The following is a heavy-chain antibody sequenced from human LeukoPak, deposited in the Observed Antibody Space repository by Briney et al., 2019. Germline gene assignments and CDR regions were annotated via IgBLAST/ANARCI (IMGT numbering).Heavy chain of an antibody. CDR3: ARSPTSWYFDY. J-gene: IGHJ4*02. D-gene: IGHD2-2*01. Sequence: GGSLRLSCEASKFTFSDYYMSWIRQSPGKGLEWVAFIRYHGSDKFYADSVKGRFTISRDNSKNTLYLQMNGLRPEDTSVYYCARSPTSWYFDYWGQGTLVTVSS. V-gene: IGHV3-30*02. CDR2: IRYHGSDK. CDR1: KFTFSDYY.